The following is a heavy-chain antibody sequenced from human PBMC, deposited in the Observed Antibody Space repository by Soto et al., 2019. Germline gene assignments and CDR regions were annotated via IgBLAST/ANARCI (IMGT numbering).Heavy chain of an antibody. CDR1: GYSYTSYW. Sequence: GESQKSSCKGSGYSYTSYWIGWVRQMPGKGLEWMGIIYPGDSDTRYSPSFQGQVTISADKSISTAYLQWSSLKASDAAMYYCARRWAVAGTVFDYWGQGTLVTVSS. CDR2: IYPGDSDT. D-gene: IGHD6-19*01. CDR3: ARRWAVAGTVFDY. V-gene: IGHV5-51*01. J-gene: IGHJ4*02.